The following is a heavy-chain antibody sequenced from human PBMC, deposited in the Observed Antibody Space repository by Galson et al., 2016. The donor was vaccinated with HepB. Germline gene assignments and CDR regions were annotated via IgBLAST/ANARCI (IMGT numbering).Heavy chain of an antibody. V-gene: IGHV3-23*01. CDR1: GFTFSSYA. CDR3: AKDSNRFWAVAGSGGQDD. D-gene: IGHD6-19*01. Sequence: SLRLSCAASGFTFSSYAMSWVRQAPGKGLMWVSAIRGTGGKTYYADSMKGRFTISRDNSKNTLYLQMNSLRNEDTAVYYCAKDSNRFWAVAGSGGQDDWGQGTLVTVSS. J-gene: IGHJ4*02. CDR2: IRGTGGKT.